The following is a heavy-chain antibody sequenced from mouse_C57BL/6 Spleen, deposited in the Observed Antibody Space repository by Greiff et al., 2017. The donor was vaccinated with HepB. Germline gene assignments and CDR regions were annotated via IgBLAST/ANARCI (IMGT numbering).Heavy chain of an antibody. CDR3: ARPQLGRDFDY. D-gene: IGHD4-1*02. Sequence: EVQLQQSGPELVKPGASVKISCKASGYSFTGYYMHWVKQSSEKSLEWIGEINPSTGGTSYNQKFKGKATLTVDKSSSTAYMQLKSLTSEDSAVYYCARPQLGRDFDYWGQGTTLTVSS. V-gene: IGHV1-43*01. CDR1: GYSFTGYY. J-gene: IGHJ2*01. CDR2: INPSTGGT.